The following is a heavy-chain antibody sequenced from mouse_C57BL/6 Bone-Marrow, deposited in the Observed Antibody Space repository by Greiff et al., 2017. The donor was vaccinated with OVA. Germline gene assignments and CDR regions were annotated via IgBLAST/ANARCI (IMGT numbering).Heavy chain of an antibody. Sequence: EVQLVESGGGLVKPGGSLKLSCAASGFTFSSYAMSWVRQTPEKRLEWVATISDGGSYTYYPDNVKGRFTISRDNAKNNLYLQMSHLKSEDTAMYYCARDEGNYYGSSYDYWGQGTTLTVSS. CDR1: GFTFSSYA. D-gene: IGHD1-1*01. CDR3: ARDEGNYYGSSYDY. J-gene: IGHJ2*01. CDR2: ISDGGSYT. V-gene: IGHV5-4*01.